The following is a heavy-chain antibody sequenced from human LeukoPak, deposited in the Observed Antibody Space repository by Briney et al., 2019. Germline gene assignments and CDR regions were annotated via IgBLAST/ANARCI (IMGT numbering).Heavy chain of an antibody. CDR1: GFSFSDSY. V-gene: IGHV3-11*01. CDR3: ARQMGTISYNFDY. Sequence: PGGSLRLSCAASGFSFSDSYMSWIRQAPGKGLEWVSYISSSGTTIHYADSVKGRFTISRDNAKNSLYLQMNSLRAEDTAVYYCARQMGTISYNFDYWAREPWSPSPQ. CDR2: ISSSGTTI. J-gene: IGHJ4*02. D-gene: IGHD5-24*01.